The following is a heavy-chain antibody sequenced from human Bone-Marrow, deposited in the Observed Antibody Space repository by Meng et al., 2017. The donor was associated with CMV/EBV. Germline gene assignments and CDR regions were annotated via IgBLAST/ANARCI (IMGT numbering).Heavy chain of an antibody. CDR2: IYYSGST. CDR1: GGSISSYY. D-gene: IGHD3-22*01. V-gene: IGHV4-59*12. J-gene: IGHJ5*02. Sequence: GSLRLSCTVSGGSISSYYWSWIRQPPGKGLEWIGYIYYSGSTNYNPSLKSRVTISVDTSKNQFSLKLSSVTAADTAVYYCARGVSGYYYNWFDPWGQGTLVTVSS. CDR3: ARGVSGYYYNWFDP.